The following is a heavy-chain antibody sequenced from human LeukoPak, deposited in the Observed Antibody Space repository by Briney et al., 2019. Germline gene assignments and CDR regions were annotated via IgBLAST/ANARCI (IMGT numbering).Heavy chain of an antibody. CDR2: IYYSGST. D-gene: IGHD3-22*01. CDR1: GGSISSGDYY. Sequence: SETLSLTCIVSGGSISSGDYYWSWIRQPPGKGLEWIGYIYYSGSTYYNPSLKSRITMSVDTSKNRFSLKLSSVTAADTAVYYCATHSSSYSYFDYWGQGTLVTVSS. V-gene: IGHV4-30-4*01. CDR3: ATHSSSYSYFDY. J-gene: IGHJ4*02.